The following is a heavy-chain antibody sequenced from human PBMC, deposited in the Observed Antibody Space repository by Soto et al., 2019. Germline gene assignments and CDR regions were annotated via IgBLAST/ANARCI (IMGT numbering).Heavy chain of an antibody. CDR1: GFTFSDYA. CDR2: ITGSGAWP. CDR3: AQAIYHYESASYYRFYFDY. J-gene: IGHJ4*02. Sequence: EVQLLESGGGLVQPGGSLRLSCAASGFTFSDYAMSWVRQAPGKGLEWVSGITGSGAWPYYTDSVKGRVTISRDRTKSKLYLQMSGLRAEDKAVYLGAQAIYHYESASYYRFYFDYWGQGTLVTVCS. D-gene: IGHD3-22*01. V-gene: IGHV3-23*01.